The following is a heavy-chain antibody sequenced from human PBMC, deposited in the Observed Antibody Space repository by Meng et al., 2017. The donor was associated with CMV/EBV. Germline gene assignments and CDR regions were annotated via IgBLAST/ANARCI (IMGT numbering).Heavy chain of an antibody. J-gene: IGHJ6*02. Sequence: ASVKVSCKASGYTFTSDGISWVRQAPGQGLEWMGWISAYNGNTNYAQKLQSRVTMTTDTSTSTAYMELRSLRSEDTAVYYCARDLQLNLRFLEWLPLGGNYYYGMDVWGQGTTVTVSS. CDR2: ISAYNGNT. V-gene: IGHV1-18*01. CDR1: GYTFTSDG. CDR3: ARDLQLNLRFLEWLPLGGNYYYGMDV. D-gene: IGHD3-3*01.